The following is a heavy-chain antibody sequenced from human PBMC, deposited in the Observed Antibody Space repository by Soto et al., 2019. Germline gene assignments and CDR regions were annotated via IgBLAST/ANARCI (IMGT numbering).Heavy chain of an antibody. D-gene: IGHD3-10*01. V-gene: IGHV3-30*18. CDR3: AKSRELLADAFEI. Sequence: GGSLRLSCAASGFTFSSYGMHWVRQAPGKGLEWVAVISYDGSNKYYADSVKGRFTISRDNSKNTLYLQMNSLRAEDTAVYYCAKSRELLADAFEIWGQGTMVTVSS. J-gene: IGHJ3*02. CDR2: ISYDGSNK. CDR1: GFTFSSYG.